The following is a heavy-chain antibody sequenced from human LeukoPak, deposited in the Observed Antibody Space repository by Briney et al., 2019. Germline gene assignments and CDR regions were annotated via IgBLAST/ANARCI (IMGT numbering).Heavy chain of an antibody. D-gene: IGHD2-2*01. V-gene: IGHV3-7*01. CDR2: IKEDEAQE. J-gene: IGHJ4*02. CDR1: GFTFHKYW. Sequence: GGSLRLSCAASGFTFHKYWMTWVRQTPGKGLEWVANIKEDEAQEYYVDSVKGRFTITRDHARNSLYVQMNSLRTEDTAVYYCGRGPDCSSTSCHRAGGYWGQGTLVTVSS. CDR3: GRGPDCSSTSCHRAGGY.